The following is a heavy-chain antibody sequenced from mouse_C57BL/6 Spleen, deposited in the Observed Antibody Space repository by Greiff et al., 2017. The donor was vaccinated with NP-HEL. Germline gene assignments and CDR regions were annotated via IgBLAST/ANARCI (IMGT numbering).Heavy chain of an antibody. Sequence: VKLQQPGAELVKPGASVKLSCKASGYTFTSYWMHWVKQRPGRGLEWIGRIDPNSGGTKYNEKFKSKATLTVDKPSSTAYMQLSSLTSEDSAVYYCAREDLATVVATRAMDYWGQGTSVTVSS. CDR1: GYTFTSYW. CDR2: IDPNSGGT. CDR3: AREDLATVVATRAMDY. J-gene: IGHJ4*01. D-gene: IGHD1-1*01. V-gene: IGHV1-72*01.